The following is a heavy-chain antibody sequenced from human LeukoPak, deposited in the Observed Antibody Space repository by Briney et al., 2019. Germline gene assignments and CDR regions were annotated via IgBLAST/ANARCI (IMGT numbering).Heavy chain of an antibody. V-gene: IGHV3-11*05. CDR2: ISSSSSYT. Sequence: TGGSLRLSRAASGFTFSDYYMSWIRQAPGKGLEWVSYISSSSSYTNYADSVKGRFTISRDNAKNSLYLQMNSLRAEDTAVYYCARETYYYDSSGYELFDPWGQGTLVTVSS. J-gene: IGHJ5*02. CDR1: GFTFSDYY. CDR3: ARETYYYDSSGYELFDP. D-gene: IGHD3-22*01.